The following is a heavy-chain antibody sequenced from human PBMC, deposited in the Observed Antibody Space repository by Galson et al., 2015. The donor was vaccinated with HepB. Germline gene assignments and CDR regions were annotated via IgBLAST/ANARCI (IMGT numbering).Heavy chain of an antibody. CDR1: GFTFRAYC. Sequence: SLRLSCAASGFTFRAYCMNWVRQAPGKGLEWLSYINTISTNIYYADSVKGRFTISRDNAKNSLYLQMNSLRAEDTAVYYCARRLERLIDCWAQGSHVSVSS. CDR3: ARRLERLIDC. J-gene: IGHJ4*02. CDR2: INTISTNI. V-gene: IGHV3-48*04. D-gene: IGHD1-1*01.